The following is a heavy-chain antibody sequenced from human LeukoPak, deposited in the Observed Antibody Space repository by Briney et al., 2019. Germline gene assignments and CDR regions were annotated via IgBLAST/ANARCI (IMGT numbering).Heavy chain of an antibody. CDR2: IIPIFGTA. CDR3: HVDLDSSGYYYEGARGYYYMDV. V-gene: IGHV1-69*05. Sequence: SSVKVSCKASGGTFSSYAISWVRQAPGQGLEWMGGIIPIFGTANYAQKFQGRVTITTDEPTSTAYMELSSLRSEDAAVYYCHVDLDSSGYYYEGARGYYYMDVWGKGTTVTVSS. J-gene: IGHJ6*03. D-gene: IGHD3-22*01. CDR1: GGTFSSYA.